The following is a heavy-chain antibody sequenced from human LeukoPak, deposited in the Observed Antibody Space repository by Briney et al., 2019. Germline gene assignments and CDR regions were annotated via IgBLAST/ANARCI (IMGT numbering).Heavy chain of an antibody. Sequence: PSETLSLTCAVSGGSISSSNWWSWVRQPPGKGLEWIGEIYHSGSTNYNPSLRSRVTISVDKSKNQFSLKLSSVTAADTAVYYCATRLYSSAPAGEVYFDYWGQGTLVTVSS. J-gene: IGHJ4*02. V-gene: IGHV4-4*02. CDR2: IYHSGST. D-gene: IGHD6-19*01. CDR3: ATRLYSSAPAGEVYFDY. CDR1: GGSISSSNW.